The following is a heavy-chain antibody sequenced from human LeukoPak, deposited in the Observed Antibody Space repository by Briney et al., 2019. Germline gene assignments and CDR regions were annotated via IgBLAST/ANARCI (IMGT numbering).Heavy chain of an antibody. CDR3: ATDPATVGVTTRDY. CDR2: ITRSGTNT. V-gene: IGHV3-23*01. CDR1: GITLNIFA. Sequence: GGSLRLSCAASGITLNIFAMNWVRQAPGKGLEWVSAITRSGTNTFYRDSMKGRFTVSRDNSKNTIFLQMNTLRADDMAVYFCATDPATVGVTTRDYWGQGTPVTVSS. J-gene: IGHJ4*02. D-gene: IGHD1-26*01.